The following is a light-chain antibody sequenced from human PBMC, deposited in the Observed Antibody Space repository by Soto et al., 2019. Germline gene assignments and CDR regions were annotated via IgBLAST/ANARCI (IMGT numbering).Light chain of an antibody. CDR2: TAS. Sequence: DIQMTQSPSSVSASVGDRVTITCRASQDISNWLAWYQQKPGKAPKLLIYTASSLESGVPARFSGSGSGTEFTLTISSLQPEDFATYYCQQANTCPITFGQGTRLEIK. CDR3: QQANTCPIT. J-gene: IGKJ5*01. V-gene: IGKV1-12*01. CDR1: QDISNW.